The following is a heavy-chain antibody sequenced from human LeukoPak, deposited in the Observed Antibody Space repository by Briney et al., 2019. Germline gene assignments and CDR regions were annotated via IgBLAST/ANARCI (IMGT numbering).Heavy chain of an antibody. V-gene: IGHV3-23*01. Sequence: GGSLRLSCAASGFTFYTYAMHWVRQAPGKGLWWGSGISGSDGSTYYADSVKGRFTISRDNSKNTLYLQMNSLRVEDTAMYYCAKLGITNYDFWSGYFDFWGQGTLVTVSS. J-gene: IGHJ4*02. CDR2: ISGSDGST. CDR3: AKLGITNYDFWSGYFDF. D-gene: IGHD3-3*01. CDR1: GFTFYTYA.